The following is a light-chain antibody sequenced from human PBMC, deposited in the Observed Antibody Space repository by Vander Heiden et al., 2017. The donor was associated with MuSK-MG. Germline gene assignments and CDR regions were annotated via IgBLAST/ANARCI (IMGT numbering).Light chain of an antibody. J-gene: IGKJ2*01. CDR3: QQDGTSPT. Sequence: EIVLTQSPGTLSLSPGERATLSCRASQSITSTYLAWYQQKPGQAPRLLIYGASSRATGIPDRFSGSGSGTDFTLTISSLETEDFAVYYCQQDGTSPTFGQGTKLEIE. CDR2: GAS. V-gene: IGKV3-20*01. CDR1: QSITSTY.